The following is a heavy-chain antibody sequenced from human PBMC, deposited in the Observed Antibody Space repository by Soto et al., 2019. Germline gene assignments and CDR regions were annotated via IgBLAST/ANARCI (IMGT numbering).Heavy chain of an antibody. V-gene: IGHV1-46*01. CDR1: GYTFTSYY. D-gene: IGHD3-10*01. J-gene: IGHJ5*02. CDR3: ARDQKKEVYYGSGSSAGPHNWFDP. CDR2: INPSGGST. Sequence: GASVKVSCKASGYTFTSYYMHWVRQAPGQGLEWMGIINPSGGSTSYAQKIKGRVTMTRDTSTSTVYMELSSLRSEDTAVYYCARDQKKEVYYGSGSSAGPHNWFDPWGQGTLVTVSS.